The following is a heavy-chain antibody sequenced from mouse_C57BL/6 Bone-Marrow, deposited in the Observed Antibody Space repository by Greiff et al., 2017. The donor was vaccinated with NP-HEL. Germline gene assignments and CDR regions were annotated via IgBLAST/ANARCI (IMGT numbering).Heavy chain of an antibody. J-gene: IGHJ4*01. D-gene: IGHD1-1*01. CDR2: ISYDGSN. V-gene: IGHV3-6*01. Sequence: VQLKESGPGLVKPSQSLSLTCSVTGYSITSGYYWNWIRQFPGNKLEWMGYISYDGSNNYNPSLKNRISITRDTSKNQFFLKLNSVTTEDTATYYCASVVARAMDYWGQGTSVTVSS. CDR1: GYSITSGYY. CDR3: ASVVARAMDY.